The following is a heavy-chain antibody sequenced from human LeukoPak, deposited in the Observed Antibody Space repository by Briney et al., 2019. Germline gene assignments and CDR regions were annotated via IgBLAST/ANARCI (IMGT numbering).Heavy chain of an antibody. CDR1: GGPINSYY. Sequence: PSETLSLTCSVPGGPINSYYWSWIRQPPGKGLEWIGYIYYSGTTNYNPSLKSRVTMSVDMSKNQFSLKLSSETAADTAVYYCARSRSSWINCFDPWGQGTLVTVSS. CDR3: ARSRSSWINCFDP. J-gene: IGHJ5*02. V-gene: IGHV4-59*01. CDR2: IYYSGTT. D-gene: IGHD6-13*01.